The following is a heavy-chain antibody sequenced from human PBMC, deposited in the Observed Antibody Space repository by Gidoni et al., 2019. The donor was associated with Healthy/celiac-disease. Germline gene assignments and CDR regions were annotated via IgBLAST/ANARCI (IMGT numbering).Heavy chain of an antibody. CDR1: GFTFSSYG. V-gene: IGHV3-30*18. J-gene: IGHJ3*02. Sequence: QVQLVESGGGVVQPGRSLRLSCAASGFTFSSYGMPWVRQAPGKGLEWVAVISYDGSNKYYADSVKGRFTISRDNSKNTLYLQMNSLRAEDTAVYYCAKDQAAAGLDAFDIWGQGTMVTVSS. CDR3: AKDQAAAGLDAFDI. D-gene: IGHD6-13*01. CDR2: ISYDGSNK.